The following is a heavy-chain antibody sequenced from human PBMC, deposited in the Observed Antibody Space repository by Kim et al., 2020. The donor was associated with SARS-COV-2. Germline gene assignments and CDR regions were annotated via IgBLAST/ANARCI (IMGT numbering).Heavy chain of an antibody. J-gene: IGHJ4*02. D-gene: IGHD6-19*01. CDR3: SRNMYSSGWYSEGY. Sequence: NPTLKSRVNISVDRSKNQFSLKLSSVTAADTAVYYCSRNMYSSGWYSEGYWGQGTLVTVSS. V-gene: IGHV4-28*01.